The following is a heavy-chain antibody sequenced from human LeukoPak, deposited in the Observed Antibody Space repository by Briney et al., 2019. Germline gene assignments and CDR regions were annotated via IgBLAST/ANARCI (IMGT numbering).Heavy chain of an antibody. CDR1: GGSISSGGYY. V-gene: IGHV4-31*03. Sequence: PSETLSLTCTVSGGSISSGGYYWSWIRQHPGKGLEWIGYIYYSGSTYYNPSLKSRVTISVDTSKNQFSLKLSSVTAADTAVYYCARDRRSGGSGSSDYWGQGTLVTVSS. CDR3: ARDRRSGGSGSSDY. D-gene: IGHD3-10*01. CDR2: IYYSGST. J-gene: IGHJ4*02.